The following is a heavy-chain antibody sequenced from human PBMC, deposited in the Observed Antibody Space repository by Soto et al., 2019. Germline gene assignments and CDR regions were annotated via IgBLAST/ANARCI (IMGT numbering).Heavy chain of an antibody. CDR3: AREIVNYDFWSGYYNPRGPYYFDY. CDR1: GFTFSSYW. V-gene: IGHV3-7*01. CDR2: IKQDGSEK. D-gene: IGHD3-3*01. Sequence: GGSLRLSCVASGFTFSSYWMSWVRQAPGKGLEWVANIKQDGSEKYYVDSVKGRFTISRDNAKNSLYLQMNSLRAEDTAVYYCAREIVNYDFWSGYYNPRGPYYFDYWGQGTLVTVSS. J-gene: IGHJ4*02.